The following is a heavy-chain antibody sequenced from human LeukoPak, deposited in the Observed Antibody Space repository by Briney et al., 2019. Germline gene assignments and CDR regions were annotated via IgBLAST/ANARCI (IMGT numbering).Heavy chain of an antibody. CDR3: ARGSLTYSSGWPRGWYFDL. V-gene: IGHV6-1*01. CDR1: GDSVSSNSAA. D-gene: IGHD6-19*01. CDR2: TYYRSKWYN. J-gene: IGHJ2*01. Sequence: SQTLSLTCAISGDSVSSNSAAWNWIRQSPSRGLEWLGRTYYRSKWYNDYAVSVKSRITINPDTSKNQFSLQLNSVTPEDTAVYYCARGSLTYSSGWPRGWYFDLWGRGTLVTVSS.